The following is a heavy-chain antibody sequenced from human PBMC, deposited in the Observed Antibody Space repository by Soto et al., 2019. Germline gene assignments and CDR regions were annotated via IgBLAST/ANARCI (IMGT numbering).Heavy chain of an antibody. D-gene: IGHD2-15*01. Sequence: GGSLRLSCAASGFTFSRYWKDWVRQAPRKGLEWVATIKHDGGEKYYVDSVKGRFIISRDNAKNSLYLQMNGLRAEDTALYHCARWGVVVAAQDYYMDVWGKGTTVTVSS. CDR3: ARWGVVVAAQDYYMDV. V-gene: IGHV3-7*03. CDR2: IKHDGGEK. J-gene: IGHJ6*03. CDR1: GFTFSRYW.